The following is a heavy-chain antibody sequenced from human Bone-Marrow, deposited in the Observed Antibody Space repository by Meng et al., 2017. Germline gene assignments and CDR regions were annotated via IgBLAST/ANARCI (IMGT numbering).Heavy chain of an antibody. CDR2: ISSSGSTI. V-gene: IGHV3-48*04. Sequence: GESLKISCAASGFTFSSYSMNWVRQAPGKGLEWVSYISSSGSTIYYADSVKGRFTISRDNAKNSLYLQMNSLRAEDTAVYYCAREPYYDYVWGSYRTYYFDYWGQGTLVTVSS. D-gene: IGHD3-16*02. CDR3: AREPYYDYVWGSYRTYYFDY. J-gene: IGHJ4*02. CDR1: GFTFSSYS.